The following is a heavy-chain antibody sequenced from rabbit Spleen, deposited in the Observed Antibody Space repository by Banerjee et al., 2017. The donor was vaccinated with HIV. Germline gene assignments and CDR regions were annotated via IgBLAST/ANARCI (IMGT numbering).Heavy chain of an antibody. CDR1: GFDFSSYY. D-gene: IGHD6-1*01. CDR2: FDVVFGGT. CDR3: VRGPPYAGYAGYGYVYLNL. J-gene: IGHJ4*01. Sequence: QLKETGGGLVQPGGSLTLSRKASGFDFSSYYMSWVRQTPGKGLEWIGYFDVVFGGTYSASWVNGQFTISSHNAQNTLYLQLNSLTAADTATYFCVRGPPYAGYAGYGYVYLNLWGQGTLVTVS. V-gene: IGHV1S7*01.